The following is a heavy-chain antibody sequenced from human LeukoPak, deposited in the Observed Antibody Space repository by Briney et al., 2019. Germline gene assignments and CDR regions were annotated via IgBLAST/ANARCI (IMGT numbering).Heavy chain of an antibody. J-gene: IGHJ4*02. D-gene: IGHD2-8*01. V-gene: IGHV4-39*07. Sequence: SETLSLTCTVSGGSISSSSYYWGWVRQPPGKGLEWIGSIYYSGTTYYSPSLKSRVTISVDTSKNQFSLKLSSVTAADTAVYYCATNDFLRYYFDYWGQGTLVTVSS. CDR3: ATNDFLRYYFDY. CDR2: IYYSGTT. CDR1: GGSISSSSYY.